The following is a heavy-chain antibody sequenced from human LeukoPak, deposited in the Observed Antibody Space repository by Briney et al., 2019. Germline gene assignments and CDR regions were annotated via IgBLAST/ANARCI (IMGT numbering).Heavy chain of an antibody. Sequence: PSETLSLTCTVSGGSISSYYWSWIRQPPGKGLEWIGYIYYSESTNYNPSLRSRVTISVDTSKNQFSLKLSSVTAADTAVYYCAGHPLSGYYYYGMDVWGQGTTVTVSS. CDR3: AGHPLSGYYYYGMDV. CDR1: GGSISSYY. D-gene: IGHD6-25*01. V-gene: IGHV4-59*01. J-gene: IGHJ6*02. CDR2: IYYSEST.